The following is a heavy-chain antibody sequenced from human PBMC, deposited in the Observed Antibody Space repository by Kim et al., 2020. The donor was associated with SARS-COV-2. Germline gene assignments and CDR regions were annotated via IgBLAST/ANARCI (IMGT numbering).Heavy chain of an antibody. D-gene: IGHD4-17*01. CDR1: GFTFSSYA. V-gene: IGHV3-23*01. CDR2: ISGSGGST. Sequence: GGSLRLSCAASGFTFSSYAMSWVRQAPGKGLEWVSAISGSGGSTYYADSVKGRFTISRDNSKNTLYLQMNSLRAEDTAVYYCAKDPYGGNLAEYFQHWGQGTLVTVSS. J-gene: IGHJ1*01. CDR3: AKDPYGGNLAEYFQH.